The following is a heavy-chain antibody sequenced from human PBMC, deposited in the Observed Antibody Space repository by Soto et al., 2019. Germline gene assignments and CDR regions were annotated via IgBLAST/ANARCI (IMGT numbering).Heavy chain of an antibody. Sequence: PGGSLRLSCAASGFTFSSYAMSWVRQAPGKGLEWVSSFSGSCFSTYYADSVKARFTISRDISKNPFFLQMNSLRAGDRAVYYWAKDSGSWYDAFDIWGQGTMATVPS. CDR1: GFTFSSYA. CDR3: AKDSGSWYDAFDI. CDR2: FSGSCFST. D-gene: IGHD6-13*01. J-gene: IGHJ3*02. V-gene: IGHV3-23*01.